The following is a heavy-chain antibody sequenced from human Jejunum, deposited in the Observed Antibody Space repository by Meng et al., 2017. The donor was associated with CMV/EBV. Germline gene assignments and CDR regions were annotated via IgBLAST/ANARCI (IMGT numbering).Heavy chain of an antibody. J-gene: IGHJ4*02. Sequence: SKASGYTLTAYWRHWVRQAPGQGLEWMGRIHPNAGSIDYAQKFQGRVTMTRDTSISTVYMDLSSLTSDDTAVYYCTRDYSGNWAIDYWGQGTLVTVSS. D-gene: IGHD4-23*01. CDR2: IHPNAGSI. CDR3: TRDYSGNWAIDY. CDR1: GYTLTAYW. V-gene: IGHV1-2*06.